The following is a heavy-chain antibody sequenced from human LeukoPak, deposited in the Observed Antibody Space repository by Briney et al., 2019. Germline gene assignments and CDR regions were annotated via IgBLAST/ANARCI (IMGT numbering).Heavy chain of an antibody. CDR3: VRELSGSFDY. CDR2: IKSKTNGGTT. CDR1: GFPFSDAW. Sequence: GGSLRLSCAVSGFPFSDAWMNWVRQVPGRGLEWVGLIKSKTNGGTTDYTTPVKGRFTISRDDSKNTLYLQMNSLKIEDTAVYYCVRELSGSFDYWGQGALVTVSS. J-gene: IGHJ4*02. D-gene: IGHD3-10*01. V-gene: IGHV3-15*07.